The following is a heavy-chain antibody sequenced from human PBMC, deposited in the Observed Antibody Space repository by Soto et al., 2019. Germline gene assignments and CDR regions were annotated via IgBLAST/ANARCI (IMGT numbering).Heavy chain of an antibody. CDR3: ARVTEADYMDV. Sequence: SETLSLTCTVSGGSISSYYWSWIRQPPGKGLEWIGYIYYSGSTNYNPSLKSRVTISVDTSKNQFSLKLSSVTAVDTAVYYCARVTEADYMDVWGKGTTVTVSS. J-gene: IGHJ6*03. D-gene: IGHD2-15*01. CDR1: GGSISSYY. V-gene: IGHV4-59*01. CDR2: IYYSGST.